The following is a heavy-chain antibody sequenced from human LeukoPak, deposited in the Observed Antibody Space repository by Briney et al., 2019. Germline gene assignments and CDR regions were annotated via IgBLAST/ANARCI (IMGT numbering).Heavy chain of an antibody. J-gene: IGHJ4*02. CDR2: INPNSGGT. D-gene: IGHD6-13*01. Sequence: ASVKVSCKASGYIFTGYYMHWVRQAPGQGLEWMGLINPNSGGTNYAQKFQGGVTMARESSINTAYMELSRLRSDDRAVLYCARQPYRSYYWGEGSLVTVSS. CDR1: GYIFTGYY. V-gene: IGHV1-2*02. CDR3: ARQPYRSYY.